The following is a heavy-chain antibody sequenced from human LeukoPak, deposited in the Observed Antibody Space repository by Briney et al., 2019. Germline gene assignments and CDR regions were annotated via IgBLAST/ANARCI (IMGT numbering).Heavy chain of an antibody. CDR1: GYTFTGYY. V-gene: IGHV1-2*02. J-gene: IGHJ4*02. CDR3: VRDGRITMIVPFDY. D-gene: IGHD3-22*01. Sequence: ASVKVSCKASGYTFTGYYMHWVRQAPGQGLEWMGWINPNSGGTNYAQKFQGRVTMTRDTTISTAYMELSRLRSDDTAVYYCVRDGRITMIVPFDYWGQGTLVTVSS. CDR2: INPNSGGT.